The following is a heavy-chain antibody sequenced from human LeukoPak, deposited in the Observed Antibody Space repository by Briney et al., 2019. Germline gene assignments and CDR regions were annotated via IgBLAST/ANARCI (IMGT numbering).Heavy chain of an antibody. J-gene: IGHJ4*02. CDR1: GGSISNSY. CDR2: IYNSGST. Sequence: SETLSLTCTVSGGSISNSYWTWIRQPPGKGLEWIGYIYNSGSTNYNPSLKSRVTISVDTSKNQFSLKLNSVTAADTAVYYCAREGRAGYNWDGGYFDYWGQGTPVTVSS. D-gene: IGHD5-24*01. CDR3: AREGRAGYNWDGGYFDY. V-gene: IGHV4-59*01.